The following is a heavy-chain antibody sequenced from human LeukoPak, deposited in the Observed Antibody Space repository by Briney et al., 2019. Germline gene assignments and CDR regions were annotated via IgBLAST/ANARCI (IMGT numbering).Heavy chain of an antibody. J-gene: IGHJ4*02. V-gene: IGHV4-59*01. D-gene: IGHD5-18*01. Sequence: PSETLSLTCTVSGGSINNYYWSWIRQSPGKGLEWIGYISYSGSTDYNPSLKSRVTMSVDTSKNQFSLKLSSVTAADTAVYYCARVDTAILPYFDYWGQGTLVTVSS. CDR3: ARVDTAILPYFDY. CDR2: ISYSGST. CDR1: GGSINNYY.